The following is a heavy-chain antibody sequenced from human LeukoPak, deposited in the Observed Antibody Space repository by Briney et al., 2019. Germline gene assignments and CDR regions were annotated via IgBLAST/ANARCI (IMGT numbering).Heavy chain of an antibody. J-gene: IGHJ4*02. CDR2: ISGSGGST. V-gene: IGHV3-23*01. CDR1: GFTFNSYA. CDR3: ANSDYGDYVDY. D-gene: IGHD4-17*01. Sequence: GGYLSFYCAAYGFTFNSYAMSWLPPAPGNELEWISAISGSGGSTYYADSVKGRFTISRDNSKITLYLQENSLRAEDTAVYYWANSDYGDYVDYGGEGTLVTVSS.